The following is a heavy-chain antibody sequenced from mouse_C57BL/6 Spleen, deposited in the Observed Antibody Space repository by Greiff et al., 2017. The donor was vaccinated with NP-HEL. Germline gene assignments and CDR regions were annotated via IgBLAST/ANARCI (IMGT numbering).Heavy chain of an antibody. D-gene: IGHD1-1*01. CDR1: GYTFTSYW. J-gene: IGHJ2*01. Sequence: QVQLQQPGAELVKPGASVKLSCKASGYTFTSYWMHWVKQRPGRGLAWIGRIDPNSGGTKYNEKFKSKATLTVDKPSSTAYMPLSSLPSEDFAVDYCAKRAQYYGSSYFDYWGQGTTLTVSS. CDR2: IDPNSGGT. V-gene: IGHV1-72*01. CDR3: AKRAQYYGSSYFDY.